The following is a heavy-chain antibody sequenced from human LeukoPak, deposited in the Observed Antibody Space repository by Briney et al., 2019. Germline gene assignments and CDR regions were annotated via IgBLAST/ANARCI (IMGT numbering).Heavy chain of an antibody. V-gene: IGHV3-7*04. CDR2: IKHDGSEK. J-gene: IGHJ6*02. CDR3: ARDYFYPMDV. Sequence: PGGSLRLSCEASGFTFRIYWMSWVRQAPGKGLEWVANIKHDGSEKYYVDSVKGRFTISRDNAKNSLYLQMNSLRAEDTAVYYCARDYFYPMDVWGQGNTVTVSS. CDR1: GFTFRIYW.